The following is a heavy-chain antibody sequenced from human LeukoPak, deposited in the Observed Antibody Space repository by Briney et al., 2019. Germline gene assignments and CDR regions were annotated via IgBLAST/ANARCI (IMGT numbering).Heavy chain of an antibody. V-gene: IGHV3-53*04. J-gene: IGHJ4*02. CDR1: GFTVSSNY. Sequence: GGSLRLSCAASGFTVSSNYMSWVRQAPGKGLEWVSVIYSGGSTYYADSVKGRFTISGHNSKNTLYLQMNSLRAEDTAVYYCARGRLYAGFDYWGQGTLVTVSS. CDR2: IYSGGST. CDR3: ARGRLYAGFDY. D-gene: IGHD5/OR15-5a*01.